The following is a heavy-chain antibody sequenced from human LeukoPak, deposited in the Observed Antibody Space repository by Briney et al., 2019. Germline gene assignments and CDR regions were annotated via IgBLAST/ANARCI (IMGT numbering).Heavy chain of an antibody. D-gene: IGHD3-10*01. CDR1: GGSFSGYY. J-gene: IGHJ6*03. V-gene: IGHV4-34*01. Sequence: PSETLSLTCAVYGGSFSGYYWSWIRQPPGKGLEWIGEINHSGSTNYNPSLKSRVTISVDTSKNQFSLKLSSVTAADTAVYYCAGQRRVRGAKEVYYYYYYMDVWGKGTTVTISS. CDR2: INHSGST. CDR3: AGQRRVRGAKEVYYYYYYMDV.